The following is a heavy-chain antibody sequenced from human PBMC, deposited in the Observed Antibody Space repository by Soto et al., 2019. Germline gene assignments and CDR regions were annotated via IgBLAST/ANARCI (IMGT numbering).Heavy chain of an antibody. CDR3: AIRPKRGSYSWCFDY. V-gene: IGHV4-39*01. J-gene: IGHJ4*02. D-gene: IGHD1-26*01. CDR1: GGSITSNAYY. CDR2: IYYSGSA. Sequence: QLQLQESGPGLVKPSETLSLTCTVSGGSITSNAYYWGWIRQPPGKELEWLGYIYYSGSASYNPSLKSRVTMSVDTSKNQFSLKLSSVTAADTAVYYCAIRPKRGSYSWCFDYWGQGTLVTVSS.